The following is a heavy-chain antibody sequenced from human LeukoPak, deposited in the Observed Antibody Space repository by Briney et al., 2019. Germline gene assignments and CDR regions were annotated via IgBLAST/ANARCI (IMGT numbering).Heavy chain of an antibody. D-gene: IGHD6-13*01. CDR1: GGSISSGGYS. V-gene: IGHV4-30-2*01. CDR2: IYHSGST. CDR3: ARGRGIAGFNWFDP. Sequence: SQTLSLTCAVSGGSISSGGYSWSWIRQPPGKGLEWIGYIYHSGSTYYNPSLKSRVTISVDRPKNQFSLKLSSVTAADTAVYYCARGRGIAGFNWFDPWGQGTLVTVSS. J-gene: IGHJ5*02.